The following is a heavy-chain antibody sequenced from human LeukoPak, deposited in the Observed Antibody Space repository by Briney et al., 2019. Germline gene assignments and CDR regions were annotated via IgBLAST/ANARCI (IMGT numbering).Heavy chain of an antibody. CDR3: ARAEVGSSWYSPHYGMDV. V-gene: IGHV3-30*04. J-gene: IGHJ6*02. CDR2: ISYDGSNK. Sequence: GGSLRLSCAASGFTFSSYAMHWVRQAPGKGLEWVAVISYDGSNKYYADSVKGRFTISRDNSKNTLYLQMNSLRAEDTAVYYCARAEVGSSWYSPHYGMDVWGQGTTVTVSS. D-gene: IGHD6-13*01. CDR1: GFTFSSYA.